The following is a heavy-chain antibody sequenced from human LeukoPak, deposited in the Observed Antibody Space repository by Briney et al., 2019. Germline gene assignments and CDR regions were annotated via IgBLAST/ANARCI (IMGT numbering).Heavy chain of an antibody. V-gene: IGHV3-53*01. J-gene: IGHJ3*02. CDR2: IYSGGST. CDR1: GFTVSSNY. D-gene: IGHD3-10*01. CDR3: ARDQTMVRGVIITGGAFDI. Sequence: GRSLRLSCAASGFTVSSNYMSWVRHAPGKGLEWVSVIYSGGSTYYADSVKGRFTISRDNSKNTLYLQMNSLRAEDTAVYYCARDQTMVRGVIITGGAFDIWGQGTMVTVSS.